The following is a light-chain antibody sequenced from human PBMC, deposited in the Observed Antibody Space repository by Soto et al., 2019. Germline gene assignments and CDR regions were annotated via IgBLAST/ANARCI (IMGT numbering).Light chain of an antibody. J-gene: IGKJ2*01. CDR2: LGS. V-gene: IGKV2-28*01. Sequence: DVVMTQSPLSLPVTPGEPASISCRPSQSLLHRSGYNYLDWYLQKPGQSPQLLIYLGSNRASGVPDRFSGSGSGTDFTLKISRVEAEDVGVYYCMQALQTPMYTFGQGTKVDIK. CDR3: MQALQTPMYT. CDR1: QSLLHRSGYNY.